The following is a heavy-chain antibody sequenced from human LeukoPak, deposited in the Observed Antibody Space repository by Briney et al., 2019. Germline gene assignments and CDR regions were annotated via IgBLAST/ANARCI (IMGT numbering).Heavy chain of an antibody. Sequence: ASVKVSCKASGYTFTGYYMHWVRQAPGQGLEWMGIINPSGGSTSYAQKFQGRVTMTRDTSTSTVYMELSSLRSEDTAVYYCARSIAAAGSLPNWGQGTLVTVSS. CDR3: ARSIAAAGSLPN. J-gene: IGHJ4*02. CDR1: GYTFTGYY. V-gene: IGHV1-46*01. D-gene: IGHD6-13*01. CDR2: INPSGGST.